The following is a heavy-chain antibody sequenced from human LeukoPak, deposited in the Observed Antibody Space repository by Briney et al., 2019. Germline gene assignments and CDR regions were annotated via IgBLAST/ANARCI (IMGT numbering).Heavy chain of an antibody. CDR3: ARGGVRRAVAGPKLTYFDY. Sequence: ASVKVSCKASGYTFTGYYMHWVRQAPGQGLEWMGWINPNSSGTNYAQKFQGRVTMTRDTSISTAYMELSRLRSDDTAVYYCARGGVRRAVAGPKLTYFDYWGQGTLVTVSS. J-gene: IGHJ4*02. CDR2: INPNSSGT. D-gene: IGHD6-19*01. CDR1: GYTFTGYY. V-gene: IGHV1-2*02.